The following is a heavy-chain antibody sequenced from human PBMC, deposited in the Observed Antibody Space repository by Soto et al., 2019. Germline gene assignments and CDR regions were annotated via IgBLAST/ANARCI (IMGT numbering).Heavy chain of an antibody. CDR2: INHSGST. CDR3: ARGIGVVIRYYYYYGMDV. V-gene: IGHV4-34*01. J-gene: IGHJ6*02. Sequence: SETLSLTCAVYGGSFSGYYWSWIRQPPGKGLEWIGEINHSGSTNYNPSLKSRVTISVDTSKNQFSLKLSSVTAADTAVYYCARGIGVVIRYYYYYGMDVWCQGTTVTVSS. CDR1: GGSFSGYY. D-gene: IGHD3-3*01.